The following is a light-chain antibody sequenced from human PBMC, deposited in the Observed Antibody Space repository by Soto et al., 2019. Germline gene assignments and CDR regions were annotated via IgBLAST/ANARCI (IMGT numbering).Light chain of an antibody. J-gene: IGKJ1*01. Sequence: EIVLTQSPGTLSLSPGERATLSCRASQSVSSYLAWYQQKPGQAPRLLIYGASSRATGIPDRFSGSVSGTAFTLTISRLEPEDFAVYYCQQYGSSPRTFGQGTKVEIK. CDR1: QSVSSY. CDR3: QQYGSSPRT. CDR2: GAS. V-gene: IGKV3-20*01.